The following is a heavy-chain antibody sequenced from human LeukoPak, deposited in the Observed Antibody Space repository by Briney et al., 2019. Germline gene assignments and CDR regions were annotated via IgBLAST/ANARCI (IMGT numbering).Heavy chain of an antibody. V-gene: IGHV3-48*01. J-gene: IGHJ4*02. CDR3: ARDRLHYGEYEKTLDY. CDR2: ITFTSSTI. CDR1: GFTFSSYS. Sequence: GGSLRPSCAASGFTFSSYSMTWVRQAPGKGLEWISYITFTSSTIYYADSVKGRFTISRDNAKSSLYLQMNSLRADDTAVYYCARDRLHYGEYEKTLDYWGQGTLVTVSS. D-gene: IGHD4-17*01.